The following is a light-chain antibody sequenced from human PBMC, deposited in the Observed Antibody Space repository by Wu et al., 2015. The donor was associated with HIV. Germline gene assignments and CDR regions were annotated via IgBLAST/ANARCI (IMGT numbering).Light chain of an antibody. V-gene: IGKV3-20*01. CDR3: QQYGSSSIT. J-gene: IGKJ5*01. Sequence: LLHLCCIHRPSHPDRFXGSGSGTDFTLTISRLEPEDFALYYCQQYGSSSITFGQETRLEIK. CDR2: CI.